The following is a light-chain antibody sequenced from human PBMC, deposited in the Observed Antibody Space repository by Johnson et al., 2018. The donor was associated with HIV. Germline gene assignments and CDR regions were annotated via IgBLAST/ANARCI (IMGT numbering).Light chain of an antibody. V-gene: IGLV1-51*01. J-gene: IGLJ1*01. CDR3: GTWDSSLSAYV. CDR1: SSNIGNNY. Sequence: QSVLTQPPSVSAAPGQKVTISCSGSSSNIGNNYVSWYQQLPGTAHKLLIYDNNKRPSGIPDRFSGSKSGTSATLGITGLQTGAEADYYCGTWDSSLSAYVFGTGTKVTVL. CDR2: DNN.